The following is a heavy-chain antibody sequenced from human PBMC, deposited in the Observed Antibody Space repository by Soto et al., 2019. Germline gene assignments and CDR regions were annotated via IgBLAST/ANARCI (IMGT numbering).Heavy chain of an antibody. J-gene: IGHJ6*02. Sequence: SETLSLTCIVSGGSIRSYYWSWIRQPPGKGLEWIGYMYYRGSTNYNPSLKSRVTMSVDTSKNQFSLKLSSVTAADTAVYCCARSLEHYYESSGYPWYVDVWGQGTTVTVSS. CDR3: ARSLEHYYESSGYPWYVDV. CDR2: MYYRGST. D-gene: IGHD3-22*01. V-gene: IGHV4-59*01. CDR1: GGSIRSYY.